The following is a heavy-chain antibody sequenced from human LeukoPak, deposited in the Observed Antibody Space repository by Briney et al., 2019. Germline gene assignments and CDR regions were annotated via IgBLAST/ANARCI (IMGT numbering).Heavy chain of an antibody. V-gene: IGHV7-4-1*02. CDR3: ARDGVHSSGWSYTSGNTAGY. J-gene: IGHJ4*02. D-gene: IGHD6-19*01. Sequence: ASVKVSCKASGYTFTSYAMNWVRQAPGQGLEWMGWINTNTGNPTYAQGFTGRFVFSLDTSVSTAYLQISSLKAEDTAVYYCARDGVHSSGWSYTSGNTAGYWGQGTLVTVSS. CDR1: GYTFTSYA. CDR2: INTNTGNP.